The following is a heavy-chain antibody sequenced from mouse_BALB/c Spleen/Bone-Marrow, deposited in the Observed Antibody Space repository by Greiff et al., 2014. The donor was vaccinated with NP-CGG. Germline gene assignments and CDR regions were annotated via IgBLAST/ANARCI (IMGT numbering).Heavy chain of an antibody. CDR2: ISYDGSN. V-gene: IGHV3-6*02. D-gene: IGHD2-4*01. J-gene: IGHJ4*01. CDR1: GYSITGGYF. CDR3: TRALMIVTGPMDY. Sequence: EVHLVESGPGLVKPSQSLSLTCSVTGYSITGGYFWNWIRQFPGNKLEWMGYISYDGSNNYNPSLKNRISIIRDTSRNQFFLKLNSVTTEDTAEYFCTRALMIVTGPMDYWGQGTSVTVSS.